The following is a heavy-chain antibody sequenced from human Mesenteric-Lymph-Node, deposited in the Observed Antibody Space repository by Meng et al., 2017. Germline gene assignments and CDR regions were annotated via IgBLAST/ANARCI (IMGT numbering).Heavy chain of an antibody. Sequence: QVQLVQSWAEVRRPGSSVKVSCKASGGTFSSYAISWVRQAPGQGLEWMGWINTNTGNPTYAQGFTERFVFSLDTSVNTAYLQISSLKAEDTAMYYCARYNGITEDWLDPWGQGTLVTVSS. CDR2: INTNTGNP. CDR1: GGTFSSYA. J-gene: IGHJ5*02. D-gene: IGHD3-3*01. CDR3: ARYNGITEDWLDP. V-gene: IGHV7-4-1*02.